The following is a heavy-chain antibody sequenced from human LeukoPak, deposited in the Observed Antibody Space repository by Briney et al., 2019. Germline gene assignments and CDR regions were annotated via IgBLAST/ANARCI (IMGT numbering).Heavy chain of an antibody. CDR1: GFTFSSHS. D-gene: IGHD3-22*01. CDR3: ARGAYYYED. CDR2: ISSSNSTI. V-gene: IGHV3-48*01. Sequence: GGSLRLSCAASGFTFSSHSMNWVRQAPGKGLEWVSYISSSNSTIYYADSVKGRFTISRDNAKNSLYLQMNSLRAEDTAVYYCARGAYYYEDWGQGTLVTVSS. J-gene: IGHJ4*02.